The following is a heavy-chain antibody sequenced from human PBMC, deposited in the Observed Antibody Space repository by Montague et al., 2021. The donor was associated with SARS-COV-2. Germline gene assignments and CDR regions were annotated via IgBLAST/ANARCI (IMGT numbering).Heavy chain of an antibody. D-gene: IGHD3-9*01. V-gene: IGHV2-70*01. CDR3: ARMVTIFSLGGYYYYYGMDV. Sequence: PALVKPTQTLALTCTFSGFSLSTSGMCVSWIRQPPGKALEWLALIDWDDDKYYSTSLKTRLTISKDTSKHQVVLTMTNMDPVDTATYYCARMVTIFSLGGYYYYYGMDVWGQGTTVTVSS. CDR1: GFSLSTSGMC. J-gene: IGHJ6*02. CDR2: IDWDDDK.